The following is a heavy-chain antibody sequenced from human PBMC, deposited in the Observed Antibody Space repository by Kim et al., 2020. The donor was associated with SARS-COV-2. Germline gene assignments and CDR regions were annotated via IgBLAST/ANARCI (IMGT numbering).Heavy chain of an antibody. CDR2: IFYSGTT. CDR1: GASIDSYY. CDR3: ARQSHVSMPCFAYTF. D-gene: IGHD2-2*01. V-gene: IGHV4-59*13. Sequence: SETLSLTCTVSGASIDSYYWSWIRQPPEKGLEWMAYIFYSGTTHYNPSLKSRVTISLGMSRNQFSLKLTSVTAADTAAYFCARQSHVSMPCFAYTFWGQG. J-gene: IGHJ1*01.